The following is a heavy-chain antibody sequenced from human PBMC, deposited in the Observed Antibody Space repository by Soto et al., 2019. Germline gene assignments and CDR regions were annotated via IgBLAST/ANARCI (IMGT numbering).Heavy chain of an antibody. CDR2: IYSDGSR. CDR1: GVTVSNNY. Sequence: EVQLVESGGGLVQPGGSLRLSCAASGVTVSNNYMSWVRQAPGKGLEWVSVIYSDGSRYYADSVQGRFTISRDNSKNSVYLQMNSLRAEDSAVYYCARDVGVWGMGTTVTVSS. CDR3: ARDVGV. J-gene: IGHJ6*04. V-gene: IGHV3-66*01.